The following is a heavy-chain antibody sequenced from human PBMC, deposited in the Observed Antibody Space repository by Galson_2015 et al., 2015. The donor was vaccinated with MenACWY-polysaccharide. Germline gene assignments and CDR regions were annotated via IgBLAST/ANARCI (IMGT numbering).Heavy chain of an antibody. CDR1: GYTFTNYY. J-gene: IGHJ4*01. V-gene: IGHV1-46*01. CDR2: INPSGGST. D-gene: IGHD3-10*01. Sequence: SVKVSCKASGYTFTNYYIHWVRQAPGQGLEWLGFINPSGGSTSYAQKFQGRVTMTRDTSTGTVYVDLSSLRSEDTDVYYCARNAASGLDYWGHGTLVTVSS. CDR3: ARNAASGLDY.